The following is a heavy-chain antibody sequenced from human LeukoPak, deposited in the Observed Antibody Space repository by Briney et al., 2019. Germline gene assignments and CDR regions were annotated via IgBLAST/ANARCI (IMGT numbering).Heavy chain of an antibody. D-gene: IGHD6-19*01. CDR3: ARVLGDSSGWYEGSAFDI. Sequence: ASVKVSCKASGYTFTGYYMHWVRQAPGQGLEWMGWINPNSGGTNNAQKFQGRVTMTRDTSISTAYMELSRLRSDDTAVYYCARVLGDSSGWYEGSAFDIWGQGTMVTVSS. J-gene: IGHJ3*02. CDR2: INPNSGGT. CDR1: GYTFTGYY. V-gene: IGHV1-2*02.